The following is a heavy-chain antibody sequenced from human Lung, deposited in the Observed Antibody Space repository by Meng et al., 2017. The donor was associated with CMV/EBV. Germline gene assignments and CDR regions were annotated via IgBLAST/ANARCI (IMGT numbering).Heavy chain of an antibody. J-gene: IGHJ6*02. D-gene: IGHD2-2*01. CDR1: GFTFSTHG. V-gene: IGHV3-23*01. CDR2: IRGSDGST. Sequence: GESLKISCVASGFTFSTHGMSWVRQAPGKGLEWVSVIRGSDGSTHYADSAKGRFTISRDNSKNTLFLQMNSLRADDTAVYYCAKDRCGSASCSLGMDVWGQGTXVTVSS. CDR3: AKDRCGSASCSLGMDV.